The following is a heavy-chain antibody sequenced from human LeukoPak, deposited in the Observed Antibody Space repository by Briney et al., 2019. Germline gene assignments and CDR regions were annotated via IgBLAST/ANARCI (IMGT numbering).Heavy chain of an antibody. V-gene: IGHV3-66*01. CDR1: GFPVSGNY. J-gene: IGHJ4*02. CDR2: IYSDGGT. Sequence: PGGSLRLSCAVSGFPVSGNYMNWVRQAPGKGLEWVSLIYSDGGTYYADSVKGRFTISRDNSKNALYLQMNSLRAEDTAVYYCARESRDTAMVEDYFDYWGQGTLVTVSS. D-gene: IGHD5-18*01. CDR3: ARESRDTAMVEDYFDY.